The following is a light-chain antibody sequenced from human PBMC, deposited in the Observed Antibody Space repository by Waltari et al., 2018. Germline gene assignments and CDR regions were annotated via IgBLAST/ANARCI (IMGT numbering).Light chain of an antibody. CDR2: QDR. Sequence: SYELIQPPSVSVSPGQTASITCSGEKLGDKYACWYQQKAGQSPALVIDQDRKRPSGIPERFSGSNSGNTATLTISGTQAMDEADYYCQAWDSSTAVFGGGTKLTVL. V-gene: IGLV3-1*01. CDR3: QAWDSSTAV. J-gene: IGLJ3*02. CDR1: KLGDKY.